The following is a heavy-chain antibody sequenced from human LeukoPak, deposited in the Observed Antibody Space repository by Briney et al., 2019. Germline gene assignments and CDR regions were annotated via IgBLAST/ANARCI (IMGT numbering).Heavy chain of an antibody. V-gene: IGHV1-18*04. J-gene: IGHJ4*02. Sequence: ASVKVSCKASGYNFISSGVTWVRQAPGQGLEWMGWISPYNGNTNFAQKFQGRVTMTRDTSTSTVYMELSSLTSDDTAVYFCARSDYNDYRGLGFWGQGTLVTVSS. CDR1: GYNFISSG. CDR3: ARSDYNDYRGLGF. D-gene: IGHD4-17*01. CDR2: ISPYNGNT.